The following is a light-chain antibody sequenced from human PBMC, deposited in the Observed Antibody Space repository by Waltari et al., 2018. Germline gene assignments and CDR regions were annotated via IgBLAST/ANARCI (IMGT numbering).Light chain of an antibody. V-gene: IGLV1-44*01. CDR2: SNN. J-gene: IGLJ2*01. CDR1: SSNIGSNT. CDR3: AAWDDSLNGVV. Sequence: QSVLTQPPSASGTPGQRATSSCSGSSSNIGSNTVNWYQQLPGTAPKLLIYSNNQRPSGVPDRFSGSKSGTSASLAISGLQSEDEADYYCAAWDDSLNGVVFGGGTKLTVL.